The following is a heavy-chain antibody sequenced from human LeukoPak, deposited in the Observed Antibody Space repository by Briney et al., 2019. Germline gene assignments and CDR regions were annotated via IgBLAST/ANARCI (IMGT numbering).Heavy chain of an antibody. V-gene: IGHV4-31*03. CDR3: ARHPPGLRYFDP. J-gene: IGHJ5*02. D-gene: IGHD3-9*01. CDR2: INYSGST. Sequence: ASETLSLTCTVSGGSISSGTSYWSWIRQHPGKGLEWIGYINYSGSTSYNPSLKSRFAISADTSQNWFSLKMNSVTAADTAFYYCARHPPGLRYFDPWGQGTLVTVSS. CDR1: GGSISSGTSY.